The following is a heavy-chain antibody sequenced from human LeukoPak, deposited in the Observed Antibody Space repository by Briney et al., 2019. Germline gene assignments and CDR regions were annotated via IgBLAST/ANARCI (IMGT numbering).Heavy chain of an antibody. V-gene: IGHV4-34*01. CDR3: ARRSRYYYYMDV. CDR2: INHSGST. CDR1: GGSFSGYY. Sequence: SETLSLTCAVYGGSFSGYYWSWIRQPPGKGLEWIGEINHSGSTNYNPSLKSRVTISVDTSKNQFSLKLSSVTAADTAVYYCARRSRYYYYMDVWGKGTTVTISS. J-gene: IGHJ6*03.